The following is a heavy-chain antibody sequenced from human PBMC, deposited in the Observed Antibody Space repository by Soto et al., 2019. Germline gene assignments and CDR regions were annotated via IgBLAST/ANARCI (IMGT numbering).Heavy chain of an antibody. Sequence: QVQLVQSGAEVKKPGASVKVSCKASGYTFTSYGISWVRQAPGQGLEWMGWISAYNGNTNYAQKLQGRVTMTTDTSTSTAYMELRSLRYDDTAVYYCARDSYSSSWYGGYYYYYYGMDVWGQGTTVTVSS. V-gene: IGHV1-18*04. CDR1: GYTFTSYG. CDR2: ISAYNGNT. D-gene: IGHD6-13*01. J-gene: IGHJ6*02. CDR3: ARDSYSSSWYGGYYYYYYGMDV.